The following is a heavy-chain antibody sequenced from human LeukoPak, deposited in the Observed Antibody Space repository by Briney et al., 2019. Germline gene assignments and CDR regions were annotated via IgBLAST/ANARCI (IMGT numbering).Heavy chain of an antibody. D-gene: IGHD2-21*02. V-gene: IGHV3-49*04. CDR2: IRNKASGGTT. J-gene: IGHJ4*02. CDR1: GFTFSSYA. CDR3: TRECRDWDVNFDH. Sequence: PGGSLRLSCAASGFTFSSYAMIWVRQAPGKGLEWVGFIRNKASGGTTDYAASVRGRFTISRDDSKSIAYLQMDSLKSEDTAVYYCTRECRDWDVNFDHWGQGTLVTVSS.